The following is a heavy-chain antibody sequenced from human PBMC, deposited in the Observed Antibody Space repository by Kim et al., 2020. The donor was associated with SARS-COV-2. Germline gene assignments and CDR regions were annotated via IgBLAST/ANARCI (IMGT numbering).Heavy chain of an antibody. CDR3: ARGLSQYYDFWSGPDPANYYFDY. CDR2: INHSGST. V-gene: IGHV4-34*01. J-gene: IGHJ4*02. D-gene: IGHD3-3*01. Sequence: SETLSLTCAVYGGSFSGYYWSWIRQPPGKGLEWIGEINHSGSTNYNPSLKSRVTISVDTSKNQFSLKLSSVTAADTAVYYCARGLSQYYDFWSGPDPANYYFDYWGQGTLVTVSS. CDR1: GGSFSGYY.